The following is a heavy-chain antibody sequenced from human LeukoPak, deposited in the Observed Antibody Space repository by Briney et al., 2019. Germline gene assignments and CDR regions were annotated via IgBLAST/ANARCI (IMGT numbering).Heavy chain of an antibody. D-gene: IGHD3-10*01. V-gene: IGHV4-59*01. CDR3: ARGRRGVIIRSTYNWFDP. J-gene: IGHJ5*02. CDR2: IYYSGST. CDR1: GGSISSYY. Sequence: SETLSLTCTVSGGSISSYYWSWIRQPPGKGLEWIGYIYYSGSTNYNPSLKSRVTISVETSKNQFSLKLSSVTAADTAVYYCARGRRGVIIRSTYNWFDPWGQGTLVTVSS.